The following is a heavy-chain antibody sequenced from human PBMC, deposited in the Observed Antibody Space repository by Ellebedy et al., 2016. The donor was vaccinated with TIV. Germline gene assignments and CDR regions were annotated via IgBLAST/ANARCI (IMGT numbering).Heavy chain of an antibody. CDR1: GFTFSSYW. D-gene: IGHD3-22*01. CDR2: MKGDGSSV. CDR3: AKRNFDSAGYYVDYDAFDI. J-gene: IGHJ3*02. Sequence: GGSLRLSCAASGFTFSSYWMYWVRQAPGKGLEWVSRMKGDGSSVTYADSVKGRFTISSDNAKNTVYLQINSLRPEDTAVYYCAKRNFDSAGYYVDYDAFDIWGQGTMVTVSS. V-gene: IGHV3-74*01.